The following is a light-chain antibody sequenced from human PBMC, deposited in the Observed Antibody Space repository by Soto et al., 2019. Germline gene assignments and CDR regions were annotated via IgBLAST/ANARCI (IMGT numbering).Light chain of an antibody. CDR3: QQYSYWPPFT. J-gene: IGKJ3*01. CDR2: AAS. Sequence: EIVMTQSPATLSVSPGERATLSCRASQTVSSNLAWYQQKPGKAPRLLIHAASTRPAGIPARFSGSGSGTEFTLPISSLQSEDFSVYYCQQYSYWPPFTFGPGTRVDIK. CDR1: QTVSSN. V-gene: IGKV3-15*01.